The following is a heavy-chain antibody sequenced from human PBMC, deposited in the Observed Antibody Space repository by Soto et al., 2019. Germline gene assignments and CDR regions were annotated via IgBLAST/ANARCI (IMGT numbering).Heavy chain of an antibody. CDR2: ISYDGSNK. CDR1: GFTFSSYA. CDR3: ARDRGRLYYYYGMDV. J-gene: IGHJ6*02. Sequence: QVQLVESGGGVVQPGRSLRLSCAASGFTFSSYAMHWVRQAPGKGLEWVAVISYDGSNKYYADSVKGRFTISRDNSKNVLYLQMNSLRAEDTAVYYCARDRGRLYYYYGMDVWCQGTTVTVSS. V-gene: IGHV3-30-3*01. D-gene: IGHD1-1*01.